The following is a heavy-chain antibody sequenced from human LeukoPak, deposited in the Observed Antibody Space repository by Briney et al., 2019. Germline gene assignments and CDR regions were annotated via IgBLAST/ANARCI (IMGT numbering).Heavy chain of an antibody. Sequence: GGSLRLSCAASGFTFSSYAMHWVRQAPGKGLEWVAVISYDGSNKYYADSVKGRFTISRDNSKNTLYLQMNSLRAEDTAVYYCAKSLSYDFWSGYYNRPDYWGQGTLVTVSS. CDR3: AKSLSYDFWSGYYNRPDY. V-gene: IGHV3-30-3*02. CDR1: GFTFSSYA. D-gene: IGHD3-3*01. CDR2: ISYDGSNK. J-gene: IGHJ4*02.